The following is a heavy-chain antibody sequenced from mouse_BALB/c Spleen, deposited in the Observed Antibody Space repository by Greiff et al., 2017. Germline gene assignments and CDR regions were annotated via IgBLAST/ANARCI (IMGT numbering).Heavy chain of an antibody. V-gene: IGHV1-7*01. CDR1: GYTFTSYW. J-gene: IGHJ3*01. CDR3: ARSHYRSSFAY. D-gene: IGHD2-14*01. CDR2: INPSTGYT. Sequence: QVQLQQSGAELAKPGASVKMSCKASGYTFTSYWMHWVKQRPGQGLEWIGYINPSTGYTEYNQKFKDKATLTADKSSSTAYMQLSSLTSEDSAVYYCARSHYRSSFAYWGQGTLVTVSA.